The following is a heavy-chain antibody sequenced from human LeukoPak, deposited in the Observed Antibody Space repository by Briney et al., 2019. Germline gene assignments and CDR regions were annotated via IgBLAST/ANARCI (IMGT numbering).Heavy chain of an antibody. CDR3: ARDPTNTSGRYAYFDS. D-gene: IGHD6-19*01. CDR2: ISCYNGDT. CDR1: GYTFTHHG. V-gene: IGHV1-18*01. Sequence: ASVRVSCKASGYTFTHHGISWVRQAPGQGLEWMAWISCYNGDTHYAQKFQGRVALTTDTSTSTAYMELRSLRSDDTAVYYCARDPTNTSGRYAYFDSWGQGTLVTASS. J-gene: IGHJ4*02.